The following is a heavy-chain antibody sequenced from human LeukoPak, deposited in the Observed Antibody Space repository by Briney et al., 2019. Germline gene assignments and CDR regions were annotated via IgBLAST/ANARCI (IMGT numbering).Heavy chain of an antibody. V-gene: IGHV4-39*01. Sequence: NPSETLSLTCTVSGGSISSSSYYWGWIRQPPGKGLEWIGSIYYSGSTYYNPSLKSRVTISVDTSKNQFSLKLSSVTAADTAVYYSARQRMIVVAGFDYWGQGTLVTVSS. CDR1: GGSISSSSYY. CDR2: IYYSGST. CDR3: ARQRMIVVAGFDY. D-gene: IGHD3-22*01. J-gene: IGHJ4*02.